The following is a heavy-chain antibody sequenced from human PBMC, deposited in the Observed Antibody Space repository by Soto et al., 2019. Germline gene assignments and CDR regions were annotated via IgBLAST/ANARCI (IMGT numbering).Heavy chain of an antibody. V-gene: IGHV3-11*01. CDR3: SSPLQVSRRKNYFHF. J-gene: IGHJ4*02. D-gene: IGHD4-4*01. Sequence: QVQLVESGGALVKPGGSLRLSCAASGFNFGDLYISWIRQAPGKGLEWVSFISATGETTDYADSVKGRFTISRDNAQKSLALQMNTLSDEDTAIYYCSSPLQVSRRKNYFHFWGQRTLVNVSS. CDR1: GFNFGDLY. CDR2: ISATGETT.